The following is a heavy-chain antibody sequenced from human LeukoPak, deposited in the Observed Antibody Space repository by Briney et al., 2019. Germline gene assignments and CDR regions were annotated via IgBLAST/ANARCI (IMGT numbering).Heavy chain of an antibody. CDR3: ARQVSGYGSGSFYFDY. Sequence: GGSLRLSCVASGFTVSRNYMNWVRQAPGKGLEWGSIIYAAGSTYYADSVKGRFTISRDTSKNTVYLQMNSLRAEDTAVYYCARQVSGYGSGSFYFDYWGQGMLVTVSS. CDR2: IYAAGST. CDR1: GFTVSRNY. D-gene: IGHD3-10*01. V-gene: IGHV3-66*04. J-gene: IGHJ4*02.